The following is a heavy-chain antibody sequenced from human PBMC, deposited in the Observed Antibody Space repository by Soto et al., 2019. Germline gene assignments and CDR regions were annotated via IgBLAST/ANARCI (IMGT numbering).Heavy chain of an antibody. CDR3: AIYDSSGSRGFQH. CDR1: GGSISSGGYY. J-gene: IGHJ1*01. D-gene: IGHD3-22*01. V-gene: IGHV4-31*03. CDR2: IYYSGST. Sequence: QVQLQESGPGLVKPSQTPSLTCTVSGGSISSGGYYWSWIRQHPGKGLEWIGYIYYSGSTYYNPSLKSRVTISVDTSKNQFSLKLSSVTAADTAVYYCAIYDSSGSRGFQHWGQGTLVTVSS.